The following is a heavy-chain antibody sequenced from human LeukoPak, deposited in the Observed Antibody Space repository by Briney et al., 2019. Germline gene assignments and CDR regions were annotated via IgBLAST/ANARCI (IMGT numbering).Heavy chain of an antibody. CDR1: VYIFTGHY. CDR2: INPNSGGT. Sequence: ASVTVSLKSSVYIFTGHYMHWVRQAPGQRLEWMGWINPNSGGTKYAQKFQGRVNMTRDTSISTTYMELRRLTSDDTAVYYCARDISAGIYMYEYWGQGSLVTVSS. D-gene: IGHD2-15*01. CDR3: ARDISAGIYMYEY. V-gene: IGHV1-2*02. J-gene: IGHJ4*02.